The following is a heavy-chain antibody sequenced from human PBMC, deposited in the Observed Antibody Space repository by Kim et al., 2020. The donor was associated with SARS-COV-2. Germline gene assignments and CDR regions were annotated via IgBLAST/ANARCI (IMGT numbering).Heavy chain of an antibody. CDR3: ARSNKGFDY. CDR2: IGSSGTAI. D-gene: IGHD4-4*01. J-gene: IGHJ4*02. V-gene: IGHV3-48*01. CDR1: GFTFSTYN. Sequence: GGSLRLSCAASGFTFSTYNMNWVRQAPGKGLEWLSDIGSSGTAIHYADSVKGRFTISRDNVKNSLYLQMDGLRAEDTAVYFCARSNKGFDYCGQGTLVTVSS.